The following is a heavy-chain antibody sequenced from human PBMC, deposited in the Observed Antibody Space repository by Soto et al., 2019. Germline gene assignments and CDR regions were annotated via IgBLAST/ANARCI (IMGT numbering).Heavy chain of an antibody. CDR3: ARKPPSAIQGWAFGMDV. D-gene: IGHD2-21*01. J-gene: IGHJ6*02. CDR2: TFSGGNT. Sequence: ELQLVETGGGLIQTGGSLRLSCAASGFSISSNYIAWVRQPPGKGPEWVSTTFSGGNTEYAASVKGRCSISRDNYKNTLYLQMDNPRVEDTAVYYCARKPPSAIQGWAFGMDVWGQGTTVSVSS. CDR1: GFSISSNY. V-gene: IGHV3-53*02.